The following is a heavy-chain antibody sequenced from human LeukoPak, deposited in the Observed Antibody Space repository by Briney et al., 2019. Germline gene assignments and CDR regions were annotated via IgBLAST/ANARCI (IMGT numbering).Heavy chain of an antibody. CDR3: ARDQEAGTPGV. V-gene: IGHV1-46*01. D-gene: IGHD1-1*01. J-gene: IGHJ6*04. CDR2: INPSGGST. CDR1: GYTFTSYY. Sequence: ASVKVSCKASGYTFTSYYMHWVRQAPAQGLEWMGIINPSGGSTSYAQKFQGRVTMTRDTSTSTVYMELSSLRSEDTAVYYCARDQEAGTPGVWGKGTTVTVSS.